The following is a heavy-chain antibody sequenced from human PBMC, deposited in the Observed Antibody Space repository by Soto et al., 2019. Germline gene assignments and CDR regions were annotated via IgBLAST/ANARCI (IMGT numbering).Heavy chain of an antibody. Sequence: SETLSLTCNVSGVSISDTSYYWGWIRQPPGKGLEWIGTIYFNGNTFYNPSLKSRLTISVDTSKNQFSLKLSSVTAADTAVYYCARALTSFHYDILTGSGYLFDYWGQGTLVTVSS. CDR2: IYFNGNT. CDR3: ARALTSFHYDILTGSGYLFDY. J-gene: IGHJ4*02. V-gene: IGHV4-39*01. D-gene: IGHD3-9*01. CDR1: GVSISDTSYY.